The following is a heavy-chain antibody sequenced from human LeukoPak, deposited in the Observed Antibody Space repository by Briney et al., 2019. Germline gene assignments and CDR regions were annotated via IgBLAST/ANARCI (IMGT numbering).Heavy chain of an antibody. J-gene: IGHJ4*02. Sequence: QTGGSLRLSCAASGFTFSSYAMHWVRQAPGKGLEWVAVISYDGSNKYYADSVKGRFTISRDNSKNTLYLQMNSLRAEDTAVYYCARVPPGTVTTWNYFDYWGQGTLVTVSS. D-gene: IGHD4-17*01. V-gene: IGHV3-30-3*01. CDR3: ARVPPGTVTTWNYFDY. CDR2: ISYDGSNK. CDR1: GFTFSSYA.